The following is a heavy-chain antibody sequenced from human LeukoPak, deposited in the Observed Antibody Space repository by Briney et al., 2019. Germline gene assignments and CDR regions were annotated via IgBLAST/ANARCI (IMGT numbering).Heavy chain of an antibody. D-gene: IGHD3-22*01. V-gene: IGHV3-23*01. CDR2: ISGSGGST. CDR3: AKTKITLIVVANPNSGALDI. CDR1: GFTFSSYS. J-gene: IGHJ3*02. Sequence: GGSPRLSCAASGFTFSSYSMNWVREAPGKGPEWVSGISGSGGSTYYADSVKGRFTISRDNSKNTLYLQMNSLRAEDTAVYYCAKTKITLIVVANPNSGALDIWGQGTMVTVSS.